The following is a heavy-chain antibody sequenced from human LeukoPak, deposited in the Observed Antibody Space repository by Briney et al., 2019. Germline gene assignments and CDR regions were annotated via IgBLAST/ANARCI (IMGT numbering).Heavy chain of an antibody. J-gene: IGHJ5*02. CDR1: GGTFSSYA. CDR3: ASGYCSSTSCRNWFDP. CDR2: IIPILGIA. V-gene: IGHV1-69*04. D-gene: IGHD2-2*03. Sequence: ASVKVSCKASGGTFSSYAISWVRQAPGQGLEWMGRIIPILGIANYAQKFQGRVTITADKSTSTAYMELSSLRSEDTAVYYCASGYCSSTSCRNWFDPWGQGTLVTVSS.